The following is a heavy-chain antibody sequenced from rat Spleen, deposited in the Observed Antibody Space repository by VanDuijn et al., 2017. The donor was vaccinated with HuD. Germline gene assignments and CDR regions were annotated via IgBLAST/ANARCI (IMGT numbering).Heavy chain of an antibody. CDR3: TRNWDY. CDR2: ISPDGGST. J-gene: IGHJ2*01. D-gene: IGHD3-6*01. CDR1: GFTFSGYW. V-gene: IGHV5-58*01. Sequence: EVQLVETGGGLVQPGESLKLSCVASGFTFSGYWMYWIRQAPGEGLEWISSISPDGGSTYYPDSVKGRFTISRNNAENTLYLQMNSVRSEDTATYYCTRNWDYWGQGVMVTVSS.